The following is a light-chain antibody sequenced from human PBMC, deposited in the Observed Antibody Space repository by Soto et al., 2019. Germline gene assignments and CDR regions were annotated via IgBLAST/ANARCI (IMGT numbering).Light chain of an antibody. CDR1: SSNFGAGYD. Sequence: QSVLTQPPSVSGAPGQRVTISCTGSSSNFGAGYDVHWYQQLPGTAPKLLIYANNNRPSGIPDRFSGSKSGTSASLVITGLQAEDEADYYCQSYNIHLSASLVFGGGTKLTVL. V-gene: IGLV1-40*01. CDR2: ANN. J-gene: IGLJ2*01. CDR3: QSYNIHLSASLV.